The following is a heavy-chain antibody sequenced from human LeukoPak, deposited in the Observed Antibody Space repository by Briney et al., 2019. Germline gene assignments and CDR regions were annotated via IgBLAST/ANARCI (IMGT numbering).Heavy chain of an antibody. CDR3: ARHSGYDSSGYRINWFDP. Sequence: SETLSLTCTVSGGSISSYYWSWIRQPPGKGLEWTGYIYYSGSTNYNPSLKSRVTISVDTSKNQFSLKLSSVTAADTAVYYCARHSGYDSSGYRINWFDPWGQGTLVTVSS. CDR2: IYYSGST. J-gene: IGHJ5*02. D-gene: IGHD3-22*01. CDR1: GGSISSYY. V-gene: IGHV4-59*08.